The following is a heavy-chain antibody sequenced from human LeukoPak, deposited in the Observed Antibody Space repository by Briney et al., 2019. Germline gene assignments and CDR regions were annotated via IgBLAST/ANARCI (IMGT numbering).Heavy chain of an antibody. CDR3: ARDEARGDSSSWYEYYYGMDV. CDR1: GFTVSSNY. D-gene: IGHD6-13*01. Sequence: GGSLRLSCAAPGFTVSSNYMSWVRQAPGKGLEWVSVIYSGGSTYYADSVKGRFTISRDNSKNTLYLQMNSLRAEDTAVYYCARDEARGDSSSWYEYYYGMDVWGQGTTVTVSS. CDR2: IYSGGST. J-gene: IGHJ6*02. V-gene: IGHV3-66*01.